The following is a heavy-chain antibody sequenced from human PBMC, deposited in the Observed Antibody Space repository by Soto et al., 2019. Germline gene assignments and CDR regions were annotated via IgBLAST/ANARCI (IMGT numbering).Heavy chain of an antibody. D-gene: IGHD2-8*01. CDR2: INHSGST. Sequence: SETLSLTCAVYGGSFSGYYWSWIRQPPGKGLEWIGEINHSGSTNYNPSLKSRVTISVDTSKNQFSLKLSSVTAADTAVYYCARESTNGPIDYWGQGTLVTVSS. V-gene: IGHV4-34*01. CDR3: ARESTNGPIDY. CDR1: GGSFSGYY. J-gene: IGHJ4*02.